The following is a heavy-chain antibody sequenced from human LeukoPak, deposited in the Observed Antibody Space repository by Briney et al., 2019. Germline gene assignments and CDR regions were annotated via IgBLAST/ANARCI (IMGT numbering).Heavy chain of an antibody. D-gene: IGHD6-19*01. Sequence: QPGGSLRLSCAASGFTFSSYAMSWVRQAPGKGLEWVSAISGSGGSTYYADSVKGRFTISRDNSKNTLYLQMNSLRAEDTAVYYCAKDRGRIAVAGTTSYYGMDVWGQGTTVTVSS. J-gene: IGHJ6*02. CDR1: GFTFSSYA. CDR2: ISGSGGST. V-gene: IGHV3-23*01. CDR3: AKDRGRIAVAGTTSYYGMDV.